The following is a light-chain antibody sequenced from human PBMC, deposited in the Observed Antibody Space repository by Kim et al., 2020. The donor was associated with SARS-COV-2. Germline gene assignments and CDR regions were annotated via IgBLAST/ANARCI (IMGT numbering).Light chain of an antibody. CDR1: TAGIGGYNS. J-gene: IGLJ3*02. Sequence: GQSISLSCSGTTAGIGGYNSVAWYQHHPGKAPHLIIFDVTYRPSGVSTRFSGAKSGNTASLTISELHPEDEADYYCSSYTRSTTWVFGGGTQLTVL. V-gene: IGLV2-14*03. CDR3: SSYTRSTTWV. CDR2: DVT.